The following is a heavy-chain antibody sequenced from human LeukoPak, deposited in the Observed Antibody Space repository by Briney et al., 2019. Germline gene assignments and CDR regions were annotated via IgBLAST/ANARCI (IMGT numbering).Heavy chain of an antibody. CDR3: AKEGSLYWGWYFDL. V-gene: IGHV3-23*01. D-gene: IGHD2-8*02. CDR1: GFTFNTYT. CDR2: ISGTGLST. Sequence: GGSLRLSCAASGFTFNTYTMNWVRQAPGKGLEWVSGISGTGLSTYYADSVRGRFTISRDNSENTLYLQMSSLRVDDTAVYYCAKEGSLYWGWYFDLWGRGTLVTVSS. J-gene: IGHJ2*01.